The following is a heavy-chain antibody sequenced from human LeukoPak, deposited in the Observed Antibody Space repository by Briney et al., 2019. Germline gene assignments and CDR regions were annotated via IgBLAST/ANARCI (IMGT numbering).Heavy chain of an antibody. CDR1: GFTFDDYS. J-gene: IGHJ4*02. CDR2: ITWDGGST. D-gene: IGHD6-13*01. CDR3: ARVDSSSWYLDY. V-gene: IGHV3-43*01. Sequence: GGSLRLSCAASGFTFDDYSMHWVRQPPGKGLEWVSLITWDGGSTYYADSVKGRFTISRDNAKNSLYLQMNSLRAEDTAVYYCARVDSSSWYLDYWGQGTLVTVSS.